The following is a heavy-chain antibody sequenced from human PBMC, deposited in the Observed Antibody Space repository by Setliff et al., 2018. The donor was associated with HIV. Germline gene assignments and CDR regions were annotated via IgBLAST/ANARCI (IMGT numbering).Heavy chain of an antibody. J-gene: IGHJ1*01. V-gene: IGHV4-59*01. CDR3: ARAMGYSSSTSGRVLLY. Sequence: SETLSLTCTVSGGSISSYFWSWVRQPPGKGLEWIGYIYHTGTTNYNPSFWSRATISVDTSKNQISLRLTSLTAADTAVYYWARAMGYSSSTSGRVLLYWGQGAPGTVSS. D-gene: IGHD6-13*01. CDR2: IYHTGTT. CDR1: GGSISSYF.